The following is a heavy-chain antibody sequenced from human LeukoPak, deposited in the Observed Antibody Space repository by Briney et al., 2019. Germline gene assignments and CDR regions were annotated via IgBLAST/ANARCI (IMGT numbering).Heavy chain of an antibody. Sequence: GGSLRLSCAASGFTFSSYAMSWVRQAPGKGLEWVSAISGSGGSTYYADSVKGRFTISRDNSKNTLYLQMNSLRAEDTAVYYCAKARTDVYGPKKYYFDYWGQGTLVTVSS. CDR1: GFTFSSYA. J-gene: IGHJ4*02. D-gene: IGHD3-10*01. V-gene: IGHV3-23*01. CDR3: AKARTDVYGPKKYYFDY. CDR2: ISGSGGST.